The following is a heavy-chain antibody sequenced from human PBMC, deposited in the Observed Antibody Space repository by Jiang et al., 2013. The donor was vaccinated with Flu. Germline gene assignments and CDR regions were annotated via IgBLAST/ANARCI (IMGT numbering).Heavy chain of an antibody. CDR1: GGSISSYY. V-gene: IGHV4-59*08. Sequence: GSGLVKPSETLSLTCTVSGGSISSYYWSWIRQPPGKGLEWIGYIYYSGSTNYNPSLKSRVTISVDTSKNQFSLKLSSVTAADTAVYYCARVGYYGSGSYYNDYWGQGTPVTVSS. CDR3: ARVGYYGSGSYYNDY. D-gene: IGHD3-10*01. J-gene: IGHJ4*02. CDR2: IYYSGST.